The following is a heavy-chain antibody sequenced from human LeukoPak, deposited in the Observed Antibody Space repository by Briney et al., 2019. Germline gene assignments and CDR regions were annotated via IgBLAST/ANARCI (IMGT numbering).Heavy chain of an antibody. D-gene: IGHD1-14*01. CDR2: ITGSGGST. Sequence: GGSLRLSCAASGFTFSNCGLSWVRQAPGKGLEWVSGITGSGGSTYYADSVKGRFTISRDNSKNTLYLQMNSLRAEDTAVYYCARVGMGLALDYWGQGTLVTVSS. V-gene: IGHV3-23*01. CDR1: GFTFSNCG. J-gene: IGHJ4*02. CDR3: ARVGMGLALDY.